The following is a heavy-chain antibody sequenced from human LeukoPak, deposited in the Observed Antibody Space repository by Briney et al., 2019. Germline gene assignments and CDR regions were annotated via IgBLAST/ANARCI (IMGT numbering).Heavy chain of an antibody. D-gene: IGHD3-10*01. CDR1: GYTFTGYY. CDR3: ARGPNSSYGSGSYLCSY. Sequence: ASVKVSCKGSGYTFTGYYMPWVRQAPGQALEWMAWINPNSGGTNYAQNFQGWVTLTRDTSISTAYMELSRLRYDDRAVYYCARGPNSSYGSGSYLCSYWGPRTLVTVSS. V-gene: IGHV1-2*04. CDR2: INPNSGGT. J-gene: IGHJ4*02.